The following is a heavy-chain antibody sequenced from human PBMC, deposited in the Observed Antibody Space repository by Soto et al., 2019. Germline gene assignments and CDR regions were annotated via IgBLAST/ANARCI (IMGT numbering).Heavy chain of an antibody. Sequence: GESLKISCKGSGYSFTSYWISWVRQMPGKGLERMGRIDPSDSYTNYSPSFQGHVTISADKSISTAYLQWSSLKASDTAMYYCAIFTIFGIISPYGMDVWGQGTTVTVSS. CDR1: GYSFTSYW. J-gene: IGHJ6*02. CDR3: AIFTIFGIISPYGMDV. V-gene: IGHV5-10-1*01. CDR2: IDPSDSYT. D-gene: IGHD3-3*01.